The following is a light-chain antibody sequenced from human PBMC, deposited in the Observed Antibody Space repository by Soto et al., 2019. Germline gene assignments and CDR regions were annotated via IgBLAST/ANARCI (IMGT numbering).Light chain of an antibody. CDR3: QQYGSSPSWT. CDR2: DAS. J-gene: IGKJ1*01. V-gene: IGKV3-20*01. Sequence: EIVLTQSPATLSLSPGERATLSCRASQSVSSYLAWYQQKPGQAPRPIXYDASNRATGIPARFSGSGSGTDLTLTISRLETEDFAVYYCQQYGSSPSWTFGQGTKVDIK. CDR1: QSVSSY.